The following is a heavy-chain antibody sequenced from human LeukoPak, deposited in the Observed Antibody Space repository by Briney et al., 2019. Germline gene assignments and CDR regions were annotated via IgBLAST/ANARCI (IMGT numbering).Heavy chain of an antibody. J-gene: IGHJ4*02. CDR1: GFTFSTYA. CDR2: ICGSDGSR. CDR3: AKGGSPSCYSSSGY. D-gene: IGHD2-2*01. Sequence: GGSLRLSCAASGFTFSTYAMSWVRQAPGKGLEWVSAICGSDGSRYYADSVKGRFTISRDISKNTLYLQMNSLRGEDTAVYYCAKGGSPSCYSSSGYWGQGTLVTVSS. V-gene: IGHV3-23*01.